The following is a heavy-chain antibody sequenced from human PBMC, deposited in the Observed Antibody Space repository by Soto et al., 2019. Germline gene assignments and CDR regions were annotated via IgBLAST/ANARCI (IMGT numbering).Heavy chain of an antibody. V-gene: IGHV4-59*12. D-gene: IGHD2-2*01. CDR1: GGSISNYY. J-gene: IGHJ5*02. CDR3: ASGYCSSTSCYGMGVNWFDP. Sequence: SETLSLTCTVSGGSISNYYWTWIRQPPGKRLEWIGYIYYSGSTNYNPSLKSRVTISVDTSKNQFSLKLSSVTAADTAVYYCASGYCSSTSCYGMGVNWFDPWGQGTLVTVSS. CDR2: IYYSGST.